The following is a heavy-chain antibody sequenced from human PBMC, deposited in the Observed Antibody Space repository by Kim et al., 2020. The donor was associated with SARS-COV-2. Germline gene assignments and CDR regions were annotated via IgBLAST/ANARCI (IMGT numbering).Heavy chain of an antibody. CDR1: GGSISTYY. CDR3: VGERSDGFDV. J-gene: IGHJ3*01. Sequence: SETLSLTCAVSGGSISTYYWHWIRQPPGKGLESIGYIYQSGSTNYNPSYKSRVTIPVETTKKLFSLKLESGNPADTAVYYCVGERSDGFDVWGPGTLVTVSS. D-gene: IGHD4-17*01. V-gene: IGHV4-59*01. CDR2: IYQSGST.